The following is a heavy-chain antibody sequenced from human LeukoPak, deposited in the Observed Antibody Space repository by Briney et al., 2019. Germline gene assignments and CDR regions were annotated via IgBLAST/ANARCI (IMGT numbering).Heavy chain of an antibody. CDR2: ISSSSSTI. D-gene: IGHD1-26*01. J-gene: IGHJ4*02. V-gene: IGHV3-48*01. CDR1: GFTFSSYS. Sequence: GGSLRLSCAASGFTFSSYSMNWVRQAPGKGLEWVSYISSSSSTIYYADSVKGRFTISRDSAKNSLYLQMNSLRAEDTAVYYCAREGWELLDYFDYWGQGTLVTVSS. CDR3: AREGWELLDYFDY.